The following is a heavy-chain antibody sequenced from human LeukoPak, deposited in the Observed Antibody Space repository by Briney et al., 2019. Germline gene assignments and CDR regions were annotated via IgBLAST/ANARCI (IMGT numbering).Heavy chain of an antibody. Sequence: ASVKVTCKASGYTFTNIGISWVRQAPGQGLEWMGWISTHKGDTNYAQILQGRVTMTTDTSTSTAYMELGSLRSADTAVYYCARAGGWARGDYKADAFDIWGQGTMVTVSS. CDR2: ISTHKGDT. D-gene: IGHD6-19*01. J-gene: IGHJ3*02. V-gene: IGHV1-18*01. CDR1: GYTFTNIG. CDR3: ARAGGWARGDYKADAFDI.